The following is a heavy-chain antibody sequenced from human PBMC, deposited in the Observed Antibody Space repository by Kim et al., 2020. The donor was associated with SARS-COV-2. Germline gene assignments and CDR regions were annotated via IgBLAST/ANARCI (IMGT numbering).Heavy chain of an antibody. D-gene: IGHD3-3*01. V-gene: IGHV3-7*01. J-gene: IGHJ3*02. CDR1: GFTFSSYW. Sequence: GGSLRLSCAASGFTFSSYWMSWVRQAPGKGLEWVANIKQDGSEKYYVDSVKGRFTISRDNAKNSLYLQMNSLRAEDTAVYYCARVYRNHYYDFWSGYYPLDAFDIWGQGTMVTVSS. CDR3: ARVYRNHYYDFWSGYYPLDAFDI. CDR2: IKQDGSEK.